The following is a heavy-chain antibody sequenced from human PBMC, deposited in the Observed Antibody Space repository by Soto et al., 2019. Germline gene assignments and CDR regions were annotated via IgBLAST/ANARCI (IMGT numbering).Heavy chain of an antibody. CDR2: INHSGST. J-gene: IGHJ5*02. Sequence: SETLSLTCAVYGGSFSGYYWSWIRQPPGKGLEWIGEINHSGSTNYNPSLKSRVTISVDTSKNQFSLKLSSVTAADTAVYYCAREPPDHYYGSGRDTYNWFDLWGQGTLVTVSS. CDR3: AREPPDHYYGSGRDTYNWFDL. V-gene: IGHV4-34*01. CDR1: GGSFSGYY. D-gene: IGHD3-10*01.